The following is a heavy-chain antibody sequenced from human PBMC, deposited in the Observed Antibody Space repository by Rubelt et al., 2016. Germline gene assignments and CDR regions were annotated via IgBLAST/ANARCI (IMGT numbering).Heavy chain of an antibody. CDR3: ARDNGHSYGFDAMDV. CDR2: VYNSEST. J-gene: IGHJ6*02. V-gene: IGHV4-31*03. D-gene: IGHD5-18*01. CDR1: GGSISSGVYY. Sequence: QLRLQESGPGLVKPSQTLSLTCTVSGGSISSGVYYWSWIRQHPGKGLECIGYVYNSESTNYNPSIRSRVTISADTAKNPFSLKMTSVTAADTAVYYCARDNGHSYGFDAMDVWGQGTTVTVSS.